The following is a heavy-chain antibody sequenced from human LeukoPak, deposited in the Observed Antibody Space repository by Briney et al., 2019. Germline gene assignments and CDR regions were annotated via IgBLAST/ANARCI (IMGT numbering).Heavy chain of an antibody. V-gene: IGHV3-20*04. CDR1: EVTFDDYG. CDR3: ARYLSSSWYSLGY. J-gene: IGHJ4*02. CDR2: INWDVGAI. Sequence: GGSLTLSCSDSEVTFDDYGMNWVRQAPRKGMEWSAGINWDVGAIGYADSVKGRFTISRDNARTSLYLHMNSLRVEDTALYYCARYLSSSWYSLGYWGQGTLVTVSS. D-gene: IGHD2-2*03.